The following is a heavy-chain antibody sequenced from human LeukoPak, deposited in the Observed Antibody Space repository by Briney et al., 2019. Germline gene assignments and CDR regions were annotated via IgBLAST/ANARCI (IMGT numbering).Heavy chain of an antibody. J-gene: IGHJ4*02. V-gene: IGHV4-61*08. CDR1: GGSISSGGYY. CDR2: IYYSGST. CDR3: ARDCRSGSYCPGY. Sequence: SETLSLTCTVSGGSISSGGYYWSWIRQPPGKGLEWIGYIYYSGSTNYNPSLKSRVTISVDTSKNQFSLKLSSVTAADTAVYYCARDCRSGSYCPGYWGQGTLVTVSS. D-gene: IGHD1-26*01.